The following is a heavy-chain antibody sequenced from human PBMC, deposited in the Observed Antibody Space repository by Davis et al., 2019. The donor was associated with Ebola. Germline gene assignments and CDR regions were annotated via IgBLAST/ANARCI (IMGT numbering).Heavy chain of an antibody. CDR1: GFTFSSYA. D-gene: IGHD6-19*01. Sequence: GESLKISCAASGFTFSSYAMSWVRQAPGKGLEWVSAISAGGSPYYADSVKGRFTISRDNAKNSLYLQMNSLRAEDTAVYYCARDTGGWHGPWGSIFDCWGQGTLVAVSS. V-gene: IGHV3-23*01. CDR2: ISAGGSP. J-gene: IGHJ4*02. CDR3: ARDTGGWHGPWGSIFDC.